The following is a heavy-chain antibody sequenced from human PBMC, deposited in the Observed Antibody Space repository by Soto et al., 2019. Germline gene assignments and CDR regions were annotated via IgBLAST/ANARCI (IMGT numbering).Heavy chain of an antibody. Sequence: GGSLRLSCAASGFTFSSYAMSWVRQAPQKGLEWVSAVSGSGGSTYYADSVKGRFTISRDNSKNTLYLQMNSLRAEDTAVYYFARGRYCSGGSCFFDPWGQGTLVTVSS. V-gene: IGHV3-23*01. D-gene: IGHD2-15*01. CDR3: ARGRYCSGGSCFFDP. J-gene: IGHJ5*02. CDR1: GFTFSSYA. CDR2: VSGSGGST.